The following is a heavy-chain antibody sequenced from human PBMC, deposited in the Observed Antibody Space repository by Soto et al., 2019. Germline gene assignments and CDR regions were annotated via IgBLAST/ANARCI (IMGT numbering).Heavy chain of an antibody. CDR1: GGSISSGDYY. V-gene: IGHV4-30-4*01. CDR3: ARDEGAPTMGEYFQH. CDR2: IYYSGST. Sequence: QVQLQESGPGLVKPSQTLSLTCTVSGGSISSGDYYWSWIRQPPGKGLEWIGYIYYSGSTYYNPSLKSRVTISVDTSKNQVYLKLSSVTAADTAVYYCARDEGAPTMGEYFQHWGQGSLVTVSS. D-gene: IGHD3-16*01. J-gene: IGHJ1*01.